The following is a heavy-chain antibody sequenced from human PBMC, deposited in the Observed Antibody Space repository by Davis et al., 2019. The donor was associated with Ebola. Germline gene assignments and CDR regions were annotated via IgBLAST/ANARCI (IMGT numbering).Heavy chain of an antibody. CDR1: GYKFSRFW. V-gene: IGHV5-51*01. Sequence: KVSCKGSGYKFSRFWIGWVRQMGGKGLEWMGSIYPGDSETKYSPSFQGQVTISADKSIFTAYLQWHSLQASDTAMYYCARPVIPDGGNWFDPWGQGTLVTVSS. J-gene: IGHJ5*02. CDR2: IYPGDSET. CDR3: ARPVIPDGGNWFDP. D-gene: IGHD2-8*02.